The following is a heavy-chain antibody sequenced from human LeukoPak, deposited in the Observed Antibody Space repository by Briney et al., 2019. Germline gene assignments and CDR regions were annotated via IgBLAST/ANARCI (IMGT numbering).Heavy chain of an antibody. CDR3: ARFYLRYDFWSGYYNFFDY. CDR2: IYYSGST. CDR1: GGSISSSSYY. Sequence: SETPSLTCTVSGGSISSSSYYWGWIRQPPGKGLEWIGSIYYSGSTYYNPSLKSRVTISVDTSKNQFSLKLSPVTAADTAVYYCARFYLRYDFWSGYYNFFDYWGQGTLVTVSS. V-gene: IGHV4-39*01. J-gene: IGHJ4*02. D-gene: IGHD3-3*01.